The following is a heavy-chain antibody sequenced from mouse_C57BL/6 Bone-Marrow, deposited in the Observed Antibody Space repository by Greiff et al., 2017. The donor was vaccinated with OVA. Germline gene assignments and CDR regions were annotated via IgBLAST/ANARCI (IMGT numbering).Heavy chain of an antibody. CDR3: AKEGYYDYPYWYFDV. V-gene: IGHV2-5*01. CDR2: IWRGGST. J-gene: IGHJ1*03. Sequence: VKLMESGPGLVQPSQSLSITCTVSGFSLTSYGVHWVRQSPGKGLEWLGVIWRGGSTDYNAAFMSRLSITKDNSKSQVFFKMNSLQADDTAIYYCAKEGYYDYPYWYFDVWGTGTTVTVSS. CDR1: GFSLTSYG. D-gene: IGHD2-4*01.